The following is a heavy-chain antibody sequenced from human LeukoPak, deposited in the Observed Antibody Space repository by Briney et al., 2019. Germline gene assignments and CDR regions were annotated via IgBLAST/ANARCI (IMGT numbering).Heavy chain of an antibody. CDR1: GGSLSGYY. Sequence: SETLSLTCAVYGGSLSGYYWSWIRQPPGKGLEWIGEINHSGSTNYNPSLKSRVTISVDTSKNQFSLKLSSVTAADTAVYYCASLPRGALYSSGWSQRDYWGQGTLVTVSS. CDR2: INHSGST. D-gene: IGHD6-19*01. J-gene: IGHJ4*02. CDR3: ASLPRGALYSSGWSQRDY. V-gene: IGHV4-34*01.